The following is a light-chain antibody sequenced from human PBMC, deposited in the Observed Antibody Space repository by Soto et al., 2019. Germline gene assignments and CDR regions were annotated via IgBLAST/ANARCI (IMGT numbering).Light chain of an antibody. V-gene: IGKV3-20*01. CDR2: GAS. CDR3: QQFDSSVT. Sequence: EIVLTQSPGSLSLSPGERATLSCRASQSVSSTFFAWYQQRPGQAPRLLMYGASSRATGIPERFSGSGSGIDFTLTISRLEPDDFAVYYCQQFDSSVTFGQGTKVEIK. J-gene: IGKJ1*01. CDR1: QSVSSTF.